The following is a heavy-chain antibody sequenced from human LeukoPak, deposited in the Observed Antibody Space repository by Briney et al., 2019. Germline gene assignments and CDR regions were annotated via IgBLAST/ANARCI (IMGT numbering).Heavy chain of an antibody. D-gene: IGHD5-24*01. CDR1: GFTFSRYA. J-gene: IGHJ4*02. CDR2: ISSIGESP. CDR3: AKKSRDGYNPFDY. V-gene: IGHV3-23*01. Sequence: QSGRSLRLSSAASGFTFSRYAMSWVRQAPGKGLEWVCGISSIGESPYYADSVKGRFTISRDNSKNTLYLEINSLRAEDTAVYYCAKKSRDGYNPFDYLGQGTLVTVSS.